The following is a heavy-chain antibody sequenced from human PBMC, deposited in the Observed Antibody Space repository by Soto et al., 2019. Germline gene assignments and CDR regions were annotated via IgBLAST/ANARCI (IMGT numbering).Heavy chain of an antibody. V-gene: IGHV3-7*01. CDR1: GFTFSNYW. CDR2: IKEDGSEK. Sequence: EVQLVESGGGLVQPGGSLRLSCAASGFTFSNYWMTWVRQAPGKGLEWVANIKEDGSEKHYVDSVKGRFTISRDNAKNSLYLQMNSLRVEDTAVYFCSRDVVVGAKALNYWGQGALGTVSS. CDR3: SRDVVVGAKALNY. D-gene: IGHD2-15*01. J-gene: IGHJ4*02.